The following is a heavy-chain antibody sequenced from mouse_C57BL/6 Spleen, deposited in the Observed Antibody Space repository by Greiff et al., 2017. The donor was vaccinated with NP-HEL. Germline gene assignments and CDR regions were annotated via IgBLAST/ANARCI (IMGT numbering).Heavy chain of an antibody. CDR2: INPSNGGT. J-gene: IGHJ3*01. V-gene: IGHV1-53*01. CDR3: ARCDYDEGPWFAY. CDR1: GYTFTSYW. D-gene: IGHD2-4*01. Sequence: VQLQQPGTELVKPGASVKLSCKASGYTFTSYWMHWVKQRPGQGLEWIGNINPSNGGTNYNEKFKSKATLTVDKSSSTAYMRLSSLTSEDSAVYYCARCDYDEGPWFAYWGQGTLVTVSA.